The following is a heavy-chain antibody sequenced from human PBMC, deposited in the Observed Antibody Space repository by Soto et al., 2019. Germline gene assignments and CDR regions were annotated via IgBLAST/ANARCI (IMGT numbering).Heavy chain of an antibody. CDR2: VYYSASTNYKPSL. V-gene: IGHV4-59*08. J-gene: IGHJ4*02. CDR1: GGPISSYY. D-gene: IGHD2-15*01. CDR3: ARHYAVVLYHFDY. Sequence: SETLSLTCTVSGGPISSYYWSWIRQPPGKGLEWIGYVYYSASTNYKPSLNYNPSLKSRVTISLDTSKNQFSLKLSSVTAADTAVYYCARHYAVVLYHFDYWGLGTLVTVSS.